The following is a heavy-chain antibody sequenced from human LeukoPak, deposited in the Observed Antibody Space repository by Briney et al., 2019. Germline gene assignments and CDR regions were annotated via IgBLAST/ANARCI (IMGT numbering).Heavy chain of an antibody. V-gene: IGHV1-69*06. Sequence: SVKVSCKASGRTFSSYAISWVRQAPGQGLEWMGGIIPIFGTANYAQKFQGRVTITADKSTSTAYMELSSLRSEDTAVYYCARGANYYYGSGSYYNAWGQGTLVTVSS. J-gene: IGHJ5*02. D-gene: IGHD3-10*01. CDR2: IIPIFGTA. CDR3: ARGANYYYGSGSYYNA. CDR1: GRTFSSYA.